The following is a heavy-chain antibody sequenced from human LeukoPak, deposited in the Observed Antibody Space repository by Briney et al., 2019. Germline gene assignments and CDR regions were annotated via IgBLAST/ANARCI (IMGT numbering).Heavy chain of an antibody. Sequence: PGGSLRLSCVASGFTFSNYATSWVRQAPGKGLEWVSAITGSGGITYYADSVKGRFTISRDNSKNTLYLQMNSLRAEDTAVYYCAKWGDYDVLTGYYDPDYWGQGTLVTVSS. D-gene: IGHD3-9*01. CDR3: AKWGDYDVLTGYYDPDY. CDR2: ITGSGGIT. V-gene: IGHV3-23*01. CDR1: GFTFSNYA. J-gene: IGHJ4*02.